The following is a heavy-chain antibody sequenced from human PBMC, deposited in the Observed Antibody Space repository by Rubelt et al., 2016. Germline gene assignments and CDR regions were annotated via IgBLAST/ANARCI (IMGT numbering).Heavy chain of an antibody. D-gene: IGHD3-10*01. V-gene: IGHV3-33*01. Sequence: APGKGLEWVAVIWYDGNNKYYADSVKGRFTISRDNSKNTLYLQMNSLRAEDTAVYYCARDLTSGYFDHWGQGTLVTVSS. CDR2: IWYDGNNK. J-gene: IGHJ4*02. CDR3: ARDLTSGYFDH.